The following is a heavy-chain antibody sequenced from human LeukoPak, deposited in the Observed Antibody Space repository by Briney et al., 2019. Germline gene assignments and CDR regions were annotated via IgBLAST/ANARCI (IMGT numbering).Heavy chain of an antibody. CDR1: GYTCTSYP. J-gene: IGHJ4*02. CDR2: ITTYNGNT. Sequence: ASVKVSSTASGYTCTSYPINWVRQAPGQGLEWMGWITTYNGNTNYAQKLQGRVTISTDTSTSTAYMDLRGLRSDDTAVYYCARGYDYGDYVGDFDYWGQGTLGTLSS. D-gene: IGHD4-17*01. V-gene: IGHV1-18*01. CDR3: ARGYDYGDYVGDFDY.